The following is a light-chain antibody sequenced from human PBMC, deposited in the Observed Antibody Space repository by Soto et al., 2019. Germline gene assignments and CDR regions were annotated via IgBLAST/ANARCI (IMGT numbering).Light chain of an antibody. J-gene: IGLJ3*02. Sequence: QSALTQPRSVSGSPGQSVTISCPGTSNDVGAYNYVSWYQQHPGKAPKLMIYDVSKRPSGVPDRFSGSKSGNTASLTISGLQAEDEADYYCCSYAGSYFGVFGGGTKLTVL. CDR2: DVS. V-gene: IGLV2-11*01. CDR1: SNDVGAYNY. CDR3: CSYAGSYFGV.